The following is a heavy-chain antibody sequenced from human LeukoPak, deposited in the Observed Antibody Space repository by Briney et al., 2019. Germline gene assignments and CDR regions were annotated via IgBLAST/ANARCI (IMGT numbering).Heavy chain of an antibody. D-gene: IGHD1-26*01. CDR1: GFTFSSYE. J-gene: IGHJ4*02. CDR2: ISSSGSTI. CDR3: ARGLPVGALRGYYFDY. V-gene: IGHV3-48*03. Sequence: GGSLRLSCAASGFTFSSYEMNWVRQAPGKGLEWVSYISSSGSTIYYADSVKGRFTISRDNSKNTVYLQMKSLRAEDTAVYYCARGLPVGALRGYYFDYWGQGTLVTVSS.